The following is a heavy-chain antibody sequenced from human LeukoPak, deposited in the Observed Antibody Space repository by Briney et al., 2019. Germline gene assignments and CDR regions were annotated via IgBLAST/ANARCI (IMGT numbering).Heavy chain of an antibody. D-gene: IGHD5-18*01. Sequence: PGGSLRLSCAASGFTFSSYGMHWVRHAPGKGLEYVSAINSNGGSTYYANSVKGRFTISRDNSRSTLYLQMGSLRAEDMAVYYCAREGSYGDSDYWGQGTLVTVSS. CDR3: AREGSYGDSDY. V-gene: IGHV3-64*01. CDR2: INSNGGST. J-gene: IGHJ4*02. CDR1: GFTFSSYG.